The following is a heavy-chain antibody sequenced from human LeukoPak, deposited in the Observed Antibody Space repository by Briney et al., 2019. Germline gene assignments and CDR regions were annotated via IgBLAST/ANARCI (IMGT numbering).Heavy chain of an antibody. J-gene: IGHJ4*02. CDR1: GGSISSSDYC. D-gene: IGHD3-22*01. CDR3: ARGQYHYETSGHDFDY. V-gene: IGHV4-31*11. CDR2: VYYNGRT. Sequence: SQTLSLTCAVSGGSISSSDYCWHWIRQHTGKGLEWIGYVYYNGRTFYNPSLRSRVTLSVDTSKNQFSLELTSVTAADTAVYFCARGQYHYETSGHDFDYWGQGTLVTVSS.